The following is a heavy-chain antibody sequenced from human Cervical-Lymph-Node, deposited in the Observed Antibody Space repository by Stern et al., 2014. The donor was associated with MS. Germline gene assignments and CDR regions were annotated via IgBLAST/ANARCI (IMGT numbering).Heavy chain of an antibody. J-gene: IGHJ3*02. CDR1: GYTCTSYG. V-gene: IGHV1-18*01. CDR2: LSPYHCNT. D-gene: IGHD2-15*01. Sequence: VQLVESGAEVKKPGASVKVSCKASGYTCTSYGISWVRQAPGQGLECMGWLSPYHCNTNYAQKLLGRVTMTTDTSTSTAYMELRSLRSDDTAVYYCARGLLGSENAFDIWGQGTMVTVSS. CDR3: ARGLLGSENAFDI.